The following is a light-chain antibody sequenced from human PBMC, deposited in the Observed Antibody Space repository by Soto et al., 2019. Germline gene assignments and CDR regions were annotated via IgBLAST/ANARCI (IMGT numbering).Light chain of an antibody. J-gene: IGLJ1*01. V-gene: IGLV2-23*01. CDR2: EGS. CDR3: CSYAGSSYYV. Sequence: QSVLTQPASVSGSPGQWITICCTGTSSDVEFYNLVSWYQHRPGKAPKFILYEGSKRPSGVSNRFSGSKSGNTASLTISGLQAADEAYYYCCSYAGSSYYVFGSGTKLTVL. CDR1: SSDVEFYNL.